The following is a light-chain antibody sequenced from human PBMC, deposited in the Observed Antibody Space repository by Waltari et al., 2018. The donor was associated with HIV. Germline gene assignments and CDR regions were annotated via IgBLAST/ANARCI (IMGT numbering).Light chain of an antibody. CDR1: SSVTGRTY. V-gene: IGLV1-47*01. Sequence: QSVLSQPPSASGTPGQRVTISCSGSSSVTGRTYVYWYQQLPGAAPKLLIYRNYQRPSGVPCRFSGSKSVSSASLTISGRRSDDEADYYCAIWEDILMGVFGGGTRLTVL. J-gene: IGLJ3*02. CDR2: RNY. CDR3: AIWEDILMGV.